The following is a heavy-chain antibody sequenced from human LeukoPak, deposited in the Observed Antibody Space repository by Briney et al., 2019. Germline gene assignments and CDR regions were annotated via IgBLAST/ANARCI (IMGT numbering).Heavy chain of an antibody. J-gene: IGHJ4*02. D-gene: IGHD5-12*01. CDR1: GFTFSRYS. CDR2: ISTSSSFL. V-gene: IGHV3-21*01. Sequence: GGSLRLSCAASGFTFSRYSMNWVRQAPGKGLEWVSSISTSSSFLYYADSVKGRFTISRDNAKNSLYLQMNSLRAEDTAVYYCARDPGSGYEEHFDYWGQGTLVTVSS. CDR3: ARDPGSGYEEHFDY.